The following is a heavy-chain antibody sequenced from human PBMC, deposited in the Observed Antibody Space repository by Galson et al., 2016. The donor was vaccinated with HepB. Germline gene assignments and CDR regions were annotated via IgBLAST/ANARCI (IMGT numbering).Heavy chain of an antibody. CDR3: ARDRNLIFYDY. Sequence: SLRLSCAASGFTFSSYVMHWVRQTPGKGLVWVSRISHDGSVTTYAGSVKGRFTISRDKAENTLYLQMNSLRAEDTAVYYCARDRNLIFYDYWGQGALVTVSA. V-gene: IGHV3-74*03. D-gene: IGHD3/OR15-3a*01. CDR1: GFTFSSYV. J-gene: IGHJ4*02. CDR2: ISHDGSVT.